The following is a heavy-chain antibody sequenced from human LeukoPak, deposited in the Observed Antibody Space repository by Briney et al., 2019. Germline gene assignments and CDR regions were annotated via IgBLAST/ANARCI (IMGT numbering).Heavy chain of an antibody. D-gene: IGHD6-13*01. CDR1: GGTFISYA. J-gene: IGHJ4*02. CDR2: IIPILGIA. V-gene: IGHV1-69*04. Sequence: SVKVSCKASGGTFISYAISWVRQAPGQGLEWMGRIIPILGIANYAQKFQGRLTITAHKSTSPAYMELSSLRSEDTAVYYCASYYSSSWFVNDYWGQGTLVTVSS. CDR3: ASYYSSSWFVNDY.